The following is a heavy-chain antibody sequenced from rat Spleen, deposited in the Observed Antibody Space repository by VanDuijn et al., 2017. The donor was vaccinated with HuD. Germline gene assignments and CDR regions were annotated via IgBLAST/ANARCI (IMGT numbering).Heavy chain of an antibody. J-gene: IGHJ2*01. Sequence: EVQLVESGGGLVQPGRSLKLSCVASGFTFNNYWMTWIRQAPKKGLEWVASISTGGGNTYYPDSVKGRFTISRDNAKSTLYLQMDSLRSEDTATYYCTTTGDYWGQGVMVTVSS. CDR1: GFTFNNYW. D-gene: IGHD5-1*01. CDR3: TTTGDY. CDR2: ISTGGGNT. V-gene: IGHV5-31*01.